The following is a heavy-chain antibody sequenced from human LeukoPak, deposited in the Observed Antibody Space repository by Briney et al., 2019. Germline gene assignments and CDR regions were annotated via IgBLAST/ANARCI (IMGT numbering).Heavy chain of an antibody. D-gene: IGHD6-13*01. CDR1: GFTFSSYS. CDR2: ISSSSSYI. V-gene: IGHV3-21*01. Sequence: GGSLRLSCAASGFTFSSYSMNWVRQAPGKGLEWVSSISSSSSYIYYADSVKGRFTISRDNAKNSLYLQMNSLRAEDAAVYYCARETDSGRIAAAGLEYWGQGTLVTVSS. J-gene: IGHJ4*02. CDR3: ARETDSGRIAAAGLEY.